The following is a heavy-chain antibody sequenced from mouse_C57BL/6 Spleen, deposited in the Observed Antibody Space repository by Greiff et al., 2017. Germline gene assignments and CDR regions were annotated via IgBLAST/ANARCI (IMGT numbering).Heavy chain of an antibody. CDR3: ARGDYYGSSGDYCDY. J-gene: IGHJ2*01. D-gene: IGHD1-1*01. V-gene: IGHV1-64*01. CDR2: IHPNSGST. CDR1: GYTFTSYW. Sequence: QVQLQQPGAELVKPGASVKLSCKASGYTFTSYWMHWVKQRPGQGLEWIGMIHPNSGSTNYNEKFKSKATLTVDKSSSTAYMQLSSLTSEDSAVYYCARGDYYGSSGDYCDYWGQGTTLTVSS.